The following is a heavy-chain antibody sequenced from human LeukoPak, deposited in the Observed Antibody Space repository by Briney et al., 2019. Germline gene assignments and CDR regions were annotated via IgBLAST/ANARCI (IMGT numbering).Heavy chain of an antibody. V-gene: IGHV3-21*01. Sequence: GGSLRLSCAASGFTFSSYSMNWVRQAPGKGLEWVSSISSSGSAIYYADSVRGRFTISRDNAKNSLYLQMNSLRAEDTAVYYCARGRMVVVVRGNAFDIWGQGTMVTVSS. D-gene: IGHD3-22*01. CDR3: ARGRMVVVVRGNAFDI. CDR1: GFTFSSYS. J-gene: IGHJ3*02. CDR2: ISSSGSAI.